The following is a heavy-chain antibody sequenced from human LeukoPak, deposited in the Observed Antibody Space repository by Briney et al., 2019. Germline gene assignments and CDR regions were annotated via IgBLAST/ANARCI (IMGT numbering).Heavy chain of an antibody. V-gene: IGHV3-7*01. CDR2: MNEDGSEK. D-gene: IGHD1-26*01. CDR1: GFTFSSYW. CDR3: ARDQGGASIK. J-gene: IGHJ3*01. Sequence: PGGSLRLSCAASGFTFSSYWMSWVRQAPGKGLEWVANMNEDGSEKYCVDSVKGRFTISRDNAMNSLHLQMNSLRAEDTAVYFCARDQGGASIKWGQGTMVTVSS.